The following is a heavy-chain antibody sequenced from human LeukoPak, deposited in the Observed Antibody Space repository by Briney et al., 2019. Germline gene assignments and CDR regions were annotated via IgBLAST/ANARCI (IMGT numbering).Heavy chain of an antibody. V-gene: IGHV4-59*02. D-gene: IGHD3-22*01. CDR3: ARDRTTYDSSGKYYFYGMDV. Sequence: PSETLSLTCTVSGGSVSGYYWSWIRQPPGKGLEWIGYIYYSGSTNYNPSLRSRVTISVDTSKNQFSLKLSSVTAADTAVYYCARDRTTYDSSGKYYFYGMDVWGQGTTVTVSS. CDR1: GGSVSGYY. CDR2: IYYSGST. J-gene: IGHJ6*02.